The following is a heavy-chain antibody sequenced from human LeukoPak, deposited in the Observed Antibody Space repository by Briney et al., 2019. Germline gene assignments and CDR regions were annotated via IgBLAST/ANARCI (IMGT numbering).Heavy chain of an antibody. D-gene: IGHD2-15*01. V-gene: IGHV3-48*01. CDR2: ISSSGSAI. J-gene: IGHJ4*02. Sequence: GGSLRLSCAASGFPLSSYSINWVRQAPGKGLEWVSYISSSGSAIYYVDSVKGRFTVSRDNAKNSLFLQMNSPRAEDTAVYYCVRAKGSYFDYWGQGALVTVSS. CDR1: GFPLSSYS. CDR3: VRAKGSYFDY.